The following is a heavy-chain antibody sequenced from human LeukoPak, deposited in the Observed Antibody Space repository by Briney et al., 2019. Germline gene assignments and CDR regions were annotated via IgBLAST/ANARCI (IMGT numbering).Heavy chain of an antibody. J-gene: IGHJ4*02. D-gene: IGHD3-22*01. CDR3: ARSYDRSGYYYYFDY. Sequence: GSLRLSCAASGFTFSSYAMSWVRQAPGKGLEWIGYIYYSGSTNYNPSLKSRVTISVDTSKNQFSLKLSSVTAADTAVYYCARSYDRSGYYYYFDYWGQGTLVTVSS. CDR2: IYYSGST. V-gene: IGHV4-59*01. CDR1: GFTFSSYA.